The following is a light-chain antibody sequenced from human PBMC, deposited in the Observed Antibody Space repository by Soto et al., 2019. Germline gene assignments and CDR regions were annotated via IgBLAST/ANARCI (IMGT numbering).Light chain of an antibody. CDR2: RAS. J-gene: IGKJ1*01. V-gene: IGKV3-15*01. CDR3: LQYHNLWA. CDR1: QNIYSN. Sequence: IVMTQSPATLSVSPVERVTLSCRTSQNIYSNIAWYQQRPGQAPRLLIDRASTRATGVPARFSGSGSGTDFTLTISSLQSEDFTVYSCLQYHNLWAFGQGTKVDIK.